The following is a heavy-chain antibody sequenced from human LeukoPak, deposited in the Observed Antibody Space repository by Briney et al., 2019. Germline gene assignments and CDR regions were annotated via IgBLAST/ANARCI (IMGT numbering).Heavy chain of an antibody. J-gene: IGHJ4*02. D-gene: IGHD2-21*02. CDR2: ISYDGSNK. CDR1: GFTFSSYG. CDR3: ARDKMAYCGGDCSYYFDY. Sequence: GRSLRFSCAASGFTFSSYGMHWVRQAPGKGLEWVAVISYDGSNKYYADSVKGRFTISRDNSKNTLYLQMNSLRAEDTAVYYCARDKMAYCGGDCSYYFDYWGQGTLVTVSS. V-gene: IGHV3-30*03.